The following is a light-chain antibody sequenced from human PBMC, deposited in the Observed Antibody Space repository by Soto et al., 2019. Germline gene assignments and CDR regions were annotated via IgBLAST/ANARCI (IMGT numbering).Light chain of an antibody. CDR2: GAS. CDR1: QSVSRSY. V-gene: IGKV3-20*01. J-gene: IGKJ5*01. Sequence: EIVMTQSPATLSVSPGERATLSCGASQSVSRSYLAWYQRKPGQAPRLLIYGASSRATGIPDRFSGSGSGTDFTLTISRLEPEDFAVYYCQQYGSSPRTFGQGTRLEI. CDR3: QQYGSSPRT.